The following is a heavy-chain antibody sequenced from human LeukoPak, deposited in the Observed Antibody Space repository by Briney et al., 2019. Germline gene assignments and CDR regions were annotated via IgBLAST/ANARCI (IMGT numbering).Heavy chain of an antibody. V-gene: IGHV1-8*01. CDR2: MTPNSGNT. CDR3: SRDNGGTAIAYYYYYYRDV. D-gene: IGHD5-18*01. CDR1: GYTFTSYD. Sequence: ASVKVSCKASGYTFTSYDINWVRQATGQGLEWMGWMTPNSGNTVYAKKFKGRVTMTRNTSISTAYLELSSLRAEDPDAYYCSRDNGGTAIAYYYYYYRDVGGK. J-gene: IGHJ6*03.